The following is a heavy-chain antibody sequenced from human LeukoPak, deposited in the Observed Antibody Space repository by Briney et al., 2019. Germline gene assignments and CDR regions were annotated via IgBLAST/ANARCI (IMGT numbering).Heavy chain of an antibody. D-gene: IGHD1-1*01. CDR1: GFTFSSYS. Sequence: GGSLRLSCAASGFTFSSYSMNWVRQAPGKGLEWVSSISSSSSYIYYADSVKGRFTISRDNAKNSLYLQMNSLRAEDMAVYYCARNVWNWFDPWGQGTLVTVSS. V-gene: IGHV3-21*01. J-gene: IGHJ5*02. CDR3: ARNVWNWFDP. CDR2: ISSSSSYI.